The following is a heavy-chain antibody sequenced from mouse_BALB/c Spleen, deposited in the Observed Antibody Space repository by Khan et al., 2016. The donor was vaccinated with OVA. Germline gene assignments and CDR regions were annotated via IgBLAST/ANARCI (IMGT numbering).Heavy chain of an antibody. J-gene: IGHJ4*01. V-gene: IGHV14-3*02. D-gene: IGHD2-3*01. CDR3: ALRWEIYDTYYGYAMDY. CDR2: IDPANGNT. Sequence: VQLQQSGAELVKPGASVKLSCTASGFNIKDTYMHWVKQRPEPGLEWIGRIDPANGNTQYDPKFQGKATITADPSSNTAYLQLRRLTSEDTAVYYCALRWEIYDTYYGYAMDYWGQGTSVTVSS. CDR1: GFNIKDTY.